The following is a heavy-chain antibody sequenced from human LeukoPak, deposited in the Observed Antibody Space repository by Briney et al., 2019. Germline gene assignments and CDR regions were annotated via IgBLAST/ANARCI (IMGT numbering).Heavy chain of an antibody. Sequence: GGSLRLSCAASGFTFSSYAMHWVRQAPGKGLEWVAVISYDGSNKYYADSVKGRFTISRDNSKNTLCLQMNSLRAEDTAVYYCARGEAAAAAANGWFDPWGQGTLVTVSS. CDR2: ISYDGSNK. D-gene: IGHD6-25*01. CDR3: ARGEAAAAAANGWFDP. J-gene: IGHJ5*02. V-gene: IGHV3-30-3*01. CDR1: GFTFSSYA.